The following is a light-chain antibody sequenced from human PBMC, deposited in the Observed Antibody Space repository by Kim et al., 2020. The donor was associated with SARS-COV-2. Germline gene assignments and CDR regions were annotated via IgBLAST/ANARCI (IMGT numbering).Light chain of an antibody. CDR1: SSNIGSKT. Sequence: GQRVTLSCAGSSSNIGSKTLNWYQQLSGTAPKLLISSNNQRPSGVPDRFSGSKSGTSASLAISGLQTEDEADNYCAAWDDSLNGPVFGGGTQLTVL. V-gene: IGLV1-44*01. CDR3: AAWDDSLNGPV. J-gene: IGLJ2*01. CDR2: SNN.